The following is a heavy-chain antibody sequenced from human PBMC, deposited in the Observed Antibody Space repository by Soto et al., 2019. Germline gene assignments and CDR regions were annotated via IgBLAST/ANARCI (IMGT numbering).Heavy chain of an antibody. D-gene: IGHD2-2*01. CDR1: GGTFSSYA. J-gene: IGHJ4*02. V-gene: IGHV1-69*13. CDR2: IIPIFGTA. Sequence: SVKVSSKASGGTFSSYAISWVRQAPGQGLEWMGGIIPIFGTANYAQKFQGRVTITADESTSTAYMELSSLRSEDTAVYYCARIPGYCSSTSCLTTTNPTSNWGQGTLVTVSS. CDR3: ARIPGYCSSTSCLTTTNPTSN.